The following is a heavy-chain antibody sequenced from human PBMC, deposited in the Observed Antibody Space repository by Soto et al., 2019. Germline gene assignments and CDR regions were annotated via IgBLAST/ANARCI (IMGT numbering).Heavy chain of an antibody. Sequence: QVQLVQSGAEVKKPGASVKVSCKASGYTFTSYDINWVRQATGQGLEWMGWMNPNSGNTGYAQKFQGRVTMTRNTSISTAYMELSSLRSEDTAVYYCASGLPDFWSGYYTEYYFDYWGQGNLVTVSS. D-gene: IGHD3-3*01. V-gene: IGHV1-8*01. CDR2: MNPNSGNT. CDR3: ASGLPDFWSGYYTEYYFDY. CDR1: GYTFTSYD. J-gene: IGHJ4*02.